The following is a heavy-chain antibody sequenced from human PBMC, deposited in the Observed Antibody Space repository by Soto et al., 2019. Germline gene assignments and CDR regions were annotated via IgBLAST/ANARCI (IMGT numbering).Heavy chain of an antibody. CDR2: IWYDGSNK. Sequence: QVQLVESGGGVVQPGRSLRLSCAASGFTFSSYGMHWVRQAPGKGLEWVAGIWYDGSNKYYTDSVKGRFTIYRDNSKNTLYLQMNIVRAENTAVYYCARVARYCSGGSCYSNFDYWGQGTLVTVSS. D-gene: IGHD2-15*01. V-gene: IGHV3-33*01. J-gene: IGHJ4*02. CDR1: GFTFSSYG. CDR3: ARVARYCSGGSCYSNFDY.